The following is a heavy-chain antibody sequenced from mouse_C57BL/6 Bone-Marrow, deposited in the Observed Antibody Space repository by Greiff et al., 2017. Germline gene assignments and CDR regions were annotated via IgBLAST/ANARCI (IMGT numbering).Heavy chain of an antibody. Sequence: EVQVVESGGDLVKPGGSLKLSCAASGFTFSSYGMSWVRQTPDKRLEWVATISSGGSYTYYPDSVKGRFTISRDNAKNTLYLQMSSLKSEDTAVYYCARWLYAMDYWGQGTSVTVSS. CDR2: ISSGGSYT. V-gene: IGHV5-6*01. J-gene: IGHJ4*01. CDR1: GFTFSSYG. CDR3: ARWLYAMDY.